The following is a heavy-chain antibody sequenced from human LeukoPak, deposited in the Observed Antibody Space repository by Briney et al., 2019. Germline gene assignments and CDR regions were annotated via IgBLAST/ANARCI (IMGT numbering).Heavy chain of an antibody. CDR2: VSYDGSEK. J-gene: IGHJ4*02. V-gene: IGHV3-30-3*01. D-gene: IGHD2/OR15-2a*01. CDR1: GFTFSSYA. Sequence: PGGSLRLSCAASGFTFSSYAMHWVRQAPGKGLEWVGLVSYDGSEKHYADSVKGRFTISKDNSKNTLFLQMNSLRPDDTAVYYCASNLYASSWYDYWGQGTLVTVSS. CDR3: ASNLYASSWYDY.